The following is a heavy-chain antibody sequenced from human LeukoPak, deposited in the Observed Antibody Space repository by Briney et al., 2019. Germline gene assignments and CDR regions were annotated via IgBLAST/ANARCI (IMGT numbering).Heavy chain of an antibody. CDR2: INPDGTDT. D-gene: IGHD2-15*01. J-gene: IGHJ3*02. Sequence: GGSLRLTCAASGFTFSTYWLFWVRQAPGKGLVRVSLINPDGTDTTYADSVKGRFTISRDNAKNTLYLQMTSLRAEDTAVYYCARGGLPAALYISGQGTMVTVSS. V-gene: IGHV3-74*01. CDR1: GFTFSTYW. CDR3: ARGGLPAALYI.